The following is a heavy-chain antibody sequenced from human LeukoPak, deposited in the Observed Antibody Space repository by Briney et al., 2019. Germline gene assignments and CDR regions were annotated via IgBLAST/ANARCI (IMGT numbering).Heavy chain of an antibody. V-gene: IGHV4-34*01. D-gene: IGHD3-9*01. J-gene: IGHJ4*02. CDR1: GGSFSGYY. CDR2: INHSGST. Sequence: SETLSLTCAVYGGSFSGYYWSWIRQPPGKGLEWIGEINHSGSTNYNPSLKSRVTISVDTSKNQFSLKLSSVTAADTAVYYCARSVLTGYLDYWGQGTLVTVSS. CDR3: ARSVLTGYLDY.